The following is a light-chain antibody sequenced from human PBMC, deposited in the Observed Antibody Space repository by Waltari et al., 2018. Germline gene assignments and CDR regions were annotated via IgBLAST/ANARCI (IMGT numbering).Light chain of an antibody. J-gene: IGKJ2*01. Sequence: DIQMTQSPSSLSAFVGYRVTLTCRPSHNINFYLHWYQQKPGKAPKPLIYGASNLQSGVPSRFSGSGSGTHFTLTVTSLQPEDVATYYCQQSYITPYSFGLGTKLEIK. V-gene: IGKV1-39*01. CDR2: GAS. CDR3: QQSYITPYS. CDR1: HNINFY.